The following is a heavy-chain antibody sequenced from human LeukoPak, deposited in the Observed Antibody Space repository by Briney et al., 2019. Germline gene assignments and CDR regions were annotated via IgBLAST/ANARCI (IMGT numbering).Heavy chain of an antibody. D-gene: IGHD3/OR15-3a*01. J-gene: IGHJ6*02. CDR2: IWYDGSDK. V-gene: IGHV3-33*01. Sequence: GTSLRLSCAASGFPFSNYAMHWVRQDPGKGLEWVAVIWYDGSDKYYGESLKGRFTISRDNSKNTLYLQMNSLRAEDSAVYYCARGPPEDFWTYDYYYYGMDVWGQGTTVTVSS. CDR1: GFPFSNYA. CDR3: ARGPPEDFWTYDYYYYGMDV.